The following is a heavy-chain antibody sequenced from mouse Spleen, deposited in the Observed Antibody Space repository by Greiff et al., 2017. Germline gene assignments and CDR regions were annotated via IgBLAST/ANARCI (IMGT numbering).Heavy chain of an antibody. Sequence: VNVVESGPGLVAPSQSLSITCTVSGFSLTTYGVHWVRQPPGKGLEWLGVIWAGGITNYNSALMSRLSISKDNSKSQVFLKMNSLQTDDTAMYYCSRGYDPYAMDYWGLGTSVTVSS. CDR3: SRGYDPYAMDY. CDR2: IWAGGIT. D-gene: IGHD2-12*01. J-gene: IGHJ4*01. CDR1: GFSLTTYG. V-gene: IGHV2-9*02.